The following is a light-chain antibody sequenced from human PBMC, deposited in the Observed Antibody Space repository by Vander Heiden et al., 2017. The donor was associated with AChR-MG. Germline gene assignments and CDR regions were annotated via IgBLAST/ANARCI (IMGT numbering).Light chain of an antibody. V-gene: IGKV1-5*01. CDR2: DAS. CDR3: QQYNSYSWT. J-gene: IGKJ1*01. CDR1: QSISSW. Sequence: DIQMTQSPFTLSASVGDRVTITCRASQSISSWLAWYQQKPGKAPKVLIYDASSLESGVPSRFSGSGYGTEFTLTISSLQPDDFATYYCQQYNSYSWTFGQGTKVEIK.